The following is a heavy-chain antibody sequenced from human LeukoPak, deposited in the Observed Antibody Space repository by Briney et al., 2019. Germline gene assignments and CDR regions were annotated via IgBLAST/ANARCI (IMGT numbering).Heavy chain of an antibody. CDR1: GGSFSGYY. V-gene: IGHV4-34*01. J-gene: IGHJ4*02. Sequence: SETLSLTCAVYGGSFSGYYWSWIRQPPGKGLEWIGEINHSGSTNYNPSLKSRVTISVVTSKNQFSLKLSSVTAADTAVYYCARGPRIFAYWGQGTLVTVSS. CDR3: ARGPRIFAY. CDR2: INHSGST. D-gene: IGHD2-15*01.